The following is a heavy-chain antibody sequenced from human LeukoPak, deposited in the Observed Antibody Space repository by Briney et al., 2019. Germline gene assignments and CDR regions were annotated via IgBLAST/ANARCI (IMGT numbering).Heavy chain of an antibody. CDR2: ISGSGGST. J-gene: IGHJ6*02. Sequence: GGSLRLSCAASGFTFSSYAMSWVRQAPGKGLEWVSAISGSGGSTYYADYVKGRFTISRHNSKNTLYLQMNSLRAEDTAVYYCAKEIIVAMAQTYYYYYGMDVWGQGTTVTVSS. V-gene: IGHV3-23*01. CDR3: AKEIIVAMAQTYYYYYGMDV. CDR1: GFTFSSYA. D-gene: IGHD2-15*01.